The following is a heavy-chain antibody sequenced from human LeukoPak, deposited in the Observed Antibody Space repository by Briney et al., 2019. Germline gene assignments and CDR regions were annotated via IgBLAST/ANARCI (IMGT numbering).Heavy chain of an antibody. D-gene: IGHD3-22*01. Sequence: SSETLSLTCTVSGGSISSYYWSWIRQPAGKGLEWIGRIYTSGSTNYNPSLKSRVTMSVDTSKNQFSLKLSSVTAADTAVYYCARDRDSSGYYTGVYFDYWGQGTLVTVPS. J-gene: IGHJ4*02. V-gene: IGHV4-4*07. CDR1: GGSISSYY. CDR2: IYTSGST. CDR3: ARDRDSSGYYTGVYFDY.